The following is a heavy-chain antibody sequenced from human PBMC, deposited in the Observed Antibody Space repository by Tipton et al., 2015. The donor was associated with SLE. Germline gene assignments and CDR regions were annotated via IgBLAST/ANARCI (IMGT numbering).Heavy chain of an antibody. D-gene: IGHD4-11*01. V-gene: IGHV3-30*02. Sequence: GSLRLSCAASGFTFSSYGMHWVRQAPGKGLEWVAFIRYDGSNKYYADSVKGRFTISRDNSKNTLYLQMNSLRAEDTAVYYCAKRGHSNSEWYFDYWGQGTLVTVSS. CDR1: GFTFSSYG. J-gene: IGHJ4*02. CDR2: IRYDGSNK. CDR3: AKRGHSNSEWYFDY.